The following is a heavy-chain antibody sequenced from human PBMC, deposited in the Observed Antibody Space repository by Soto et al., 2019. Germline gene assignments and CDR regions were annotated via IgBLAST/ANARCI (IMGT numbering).Heavy chain of an antibody. CDR2: IYYSGST. V-gene: IGHV4-30-4*01. CDR1: GGSISSGDYY. J-gene: IGHJ6*02. CDR3: ASAAPLYGMDV. D-gene: IGHD6-25*01. Sequence: QVQLQESGPGLVKPSQTLSLTCTVSGGSISSGDYYWSWIRQPPGKGLEWIGSIYYSGSTYYNPSLKSRVTISADTSKNQSSLKLSSVTAADTAVYYCASAAPLYGMDVWGQGTTVTVSS.